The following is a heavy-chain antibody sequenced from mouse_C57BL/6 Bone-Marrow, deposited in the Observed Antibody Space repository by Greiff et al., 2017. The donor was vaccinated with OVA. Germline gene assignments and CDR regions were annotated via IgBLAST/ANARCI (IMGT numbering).Heavy chain of an antibody. CDR2: ISNGGGST. CDR1: GFTFSDYY. V-gene: IGHV5-12*01. Sequence: EVHLVESGGGLVQPGGSLKLSCAASGFTFSDYYMYWVRQTPEKRLEWVAYISNGGGSTYYPDTVKGRFTISRDNAKNTLYLQMSRLKSEDTAMYYCARRDPSSWYFDVWGTGTTVTVSS. D-gene: IGHD6-1*01. CDR3: ARRDPSSWYFDV. J-gene: IGHJ1*03.